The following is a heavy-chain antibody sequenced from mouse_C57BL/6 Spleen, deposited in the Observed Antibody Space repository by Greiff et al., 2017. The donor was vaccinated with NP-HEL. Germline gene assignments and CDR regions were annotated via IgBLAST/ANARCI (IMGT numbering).Heavy chain of an antibody. D-gene: IGHD3-3*01. Sequence: VQLQQSGAELARPGASVKLSCKASGYTFTSYGISWVKQRTGQGLEWIGEIYPRSGNTYYNDKFKGKATLTADKSSSTAYMELRSLTSEDSAVYFCARTRDYYAMDYWGKGTSVTVSS. CDR1: GYTFTSYG. CDR2: IYPRSGNT. V-gene: IGHV1-81*01. CDR3: ARTRDYYAMDY. J-gene: IGHJ4*01.